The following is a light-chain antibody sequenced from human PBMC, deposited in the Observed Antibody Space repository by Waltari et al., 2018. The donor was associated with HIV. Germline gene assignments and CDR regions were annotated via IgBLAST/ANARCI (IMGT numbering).Light chain of an antibody. J-gene: IGKJ4*01. Sequence: EIVLTQSPATLSLSPGEIATLSCRASQSVSSYLAWYQQKPGQATRLLIYDASNRATGIPARFSGSGSGTDFTLTISSLEPEDFAVYYCQQRSNWPPALTFGGGTKVEIK. CDR1: QSVSSY. CDR3: QQRSNWPPALT. V-gene: IGKV3-11*01. CDR2: DAS.